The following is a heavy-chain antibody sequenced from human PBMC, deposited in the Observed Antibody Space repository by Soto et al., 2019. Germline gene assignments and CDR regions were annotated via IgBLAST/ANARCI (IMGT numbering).Heavy chain of an antibody. CDR3: ARIGPYYMEV. J-gene: IGHJ6*03. CDR2: IYPGDSDT. Sequence: PGEALKISCKGSGYSFTSYWIARVRQMPGKGLEWMGIIYPGDSDTRYSPSFQGQVTISADKSISTAYLQWSSLKASDTAMYYCARIGPYYMEVWGKGPTVTISS. CDR1: GYSFTSYW. V-gene: IGHV5-51*01.